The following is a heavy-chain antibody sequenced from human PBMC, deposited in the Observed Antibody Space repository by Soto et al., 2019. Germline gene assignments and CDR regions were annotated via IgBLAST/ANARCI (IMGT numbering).Heavy chain of an antibody. V-gene: IGHV3-11*04. D-gene: IGHD6-13*01. CDR3: ARDNGYSSSWYGMDV. CDR1: GFTFSDYY. Sequence: GGSLRLSCAASGFTFSDYYMNWIRQAPGKGLEWVSYISSSGNTIYYADSVKGRFTISRDNAKNSLYLQMNSLRAEDTAVYYCARDNGYSSSWYGMDVWGQGTTVTVSS. J-gene: IGHJ6*02. CDR2: ISSSGNTI.